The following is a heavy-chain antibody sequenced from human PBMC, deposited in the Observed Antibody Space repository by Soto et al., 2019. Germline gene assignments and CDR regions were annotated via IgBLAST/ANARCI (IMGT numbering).Heavy chain of an antibody. V-gene: IGHV2-5*02. Sequence: QITLKESGPTLVKPTQTLTLTCTFSGFSLSTSGVGVVWIHQPPGKALEWLGIIYWDDDKRYRPSLKSRLTXTXDTXKNQVVLTMTNMDPVDTGTYYCAHNLVAGTSWFDPWGQGTLVTVSS. J-gene: IGHJ5*02. D-gene: IGHD6-19*01. CDR1: GFSLSTSGVG. CDR2: IYWDDDK. CDR3: AHNLVAGTSWFDP.